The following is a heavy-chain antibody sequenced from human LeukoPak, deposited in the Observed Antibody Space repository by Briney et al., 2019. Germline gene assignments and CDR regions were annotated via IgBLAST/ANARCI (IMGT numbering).Heavy chain of an antibody. CDR2: ISAYNGNT. Sequence: ASVNVSCKASGYTFTSYGISWVRQAPGQGLEWMGWISAYNGNTNYAQKLQGRVTMTTDTSTSIAYMELRSLRSDDTAVYYCARDSSIAAAGTGYNWFDPWGQGTLVTVSS. V-gene: IGHV1-18*01. D-gene: IGHD6-13*01. CDR1: GYTFTSYG. J-gene: IGHJ5*02. CDR3: ARDSSIAAAGTGYNWFDP.